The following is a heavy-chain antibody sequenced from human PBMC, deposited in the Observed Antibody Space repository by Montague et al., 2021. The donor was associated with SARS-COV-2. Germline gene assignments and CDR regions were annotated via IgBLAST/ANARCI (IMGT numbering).Heavy chain of an antibody. CDR3: ARSRRIRIFGVGLSNYYGMDV. V-gene: IGHV4-59*01. D-gene: IGHD3-3*01. CDR1: GGSISSYY. J-gene: IGHJ6*02. CDR2: IYYSGST. Sequence: SETLSLTCTVSGGSISSYYWSWIRQPPGKGLEWIGYIYYSGSTNYNPSLKSRVTISVDTSKNQFSLKLSSVTAADTAVYYCARSRRIRIFGVGLSNYYGMDVWGQGTTVTVPS.